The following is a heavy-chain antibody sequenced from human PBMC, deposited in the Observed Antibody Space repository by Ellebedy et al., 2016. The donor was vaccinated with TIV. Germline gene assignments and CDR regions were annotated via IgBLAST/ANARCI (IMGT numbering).Heavy chain of an antibody. Sequence: GESLKISXKGLGYNFNNYWIGWVRQMPGKGLEWMGTILPGEYGTRYSPSFEGQVIISADTSISTVYLQWSSLKASDTAIYYCARGMATVYWGQGTLLTVSS. V-gene: IGHV5-51*01. J-gene: IGHJ4*02. CDR1: GYNFNNYW. CDR3: ARGMATVY. D-gene: IGHD5-24*01. CDR2: ILPGEYGT.